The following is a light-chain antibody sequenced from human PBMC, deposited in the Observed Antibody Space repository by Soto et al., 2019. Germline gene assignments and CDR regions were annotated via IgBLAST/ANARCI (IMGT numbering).Light chain of an antibody. V-gene: IGLV2-14*01. J-gene: IGLJ3*02. CDR2: EVS. CDR1: SSDVGGYNY. CDR3: TSYTSSSTWV. Sequence: QPASVSGSPGQSITISCTGTSSDVGGYNYVSWYQQHPGKAPKLMIYEVSNRPSGVSNRFSGSKSGNTASLAISGLQAEDEADYYCTSYTSSSTWVFGGGTKLTVL.